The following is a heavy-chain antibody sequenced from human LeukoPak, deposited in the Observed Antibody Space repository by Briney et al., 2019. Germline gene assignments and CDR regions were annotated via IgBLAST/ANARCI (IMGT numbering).Heavy chain of an antibody. CDR3: ARLSAAYFDP. Sequence: PSETLSLTCAVSGFSISSGFYWGWVRQPPGKGLEYIGHISHSGATHYNPSLMSRVTISLDTSKNHFSLKLSSVTAADTAMYFCARLSAAYFDPWGQGTLVTVSS. CDR2: ISHSGAT. V-gene: IGHV4-38-2*01. J-gene: IGHJ5*02. CDR1: GFSISSGFY.